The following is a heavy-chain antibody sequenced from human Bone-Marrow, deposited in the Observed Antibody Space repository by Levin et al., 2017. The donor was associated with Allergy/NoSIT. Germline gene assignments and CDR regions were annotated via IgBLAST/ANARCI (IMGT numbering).Heavy chain of an antibody. J-gene: IGHJ6*03. D-gene: IGHD6-13*01. Sequence: GASVKVSCKASGGTFSSYAISWVRQAPGQGLEWMGGIIPIFGTANYAQKFQGRVTITADESTSTAYMELSSLRSEDTAVYYCARDNRVSPPAGYYYYYMDVWGKGTTVTVSS. V-gene: IGHV1-69*13. CDR2: IIPIFGTA. CDR1: GGTFSSYA. CDR3: ARDNRVSPPAGYYYYYMDV.